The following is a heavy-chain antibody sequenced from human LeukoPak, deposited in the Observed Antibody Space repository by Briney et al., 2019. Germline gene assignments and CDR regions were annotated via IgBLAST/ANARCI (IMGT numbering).Heavy chain of an antibody. Sequence: GGSLRLSCAASGFTFSTYAINWVRQVPGKGLEWVSSITGNGGSTYLADSVKGRFNISRDNSRSTLYLQMNSLRAEDTAVYYCAKATLGSCSGARCYPFDYWGQGTLVTVSS. D-gene: IGHD2-15*01. CDR2: ITGNGGST. CDR3: AKATLGSCSGARCYPFDY. CDR1: GFTFSTYA. V-gene: IGHV3-23*01. J-gene: IGHJ4*02.